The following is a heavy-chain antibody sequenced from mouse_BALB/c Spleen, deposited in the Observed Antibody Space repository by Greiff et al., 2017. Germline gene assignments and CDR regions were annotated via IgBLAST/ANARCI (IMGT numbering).Heavy chain of an antibody. J-gene: IGHJ4*01. D-gene: IGHD3-2*02. Sequence: VQLKESGGDLVKPGGSLKLSCAASGFTFSSYGMSWVRQAPDKRLEWVATISSGGSYTYYPDSVKGRFTISRDNAKNTLYLQMSSLKSEDTAMYYCARHLRDAMDYWGQGTSVTVSS. CDR3: ARHLRDAMDY. CDR1: GFTFSSYG. CDR2: ISSGGSYT. V-gene: IGHV5-6*01.